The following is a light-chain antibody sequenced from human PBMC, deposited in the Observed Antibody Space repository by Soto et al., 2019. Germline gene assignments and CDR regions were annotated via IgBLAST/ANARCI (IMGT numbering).Light chain of an antibody. V-gene: IGKV3-20*01. CDR1: QSVGKNY. Sequence: EIVLTQSPGTLSLSPGERATLSCRASQSVGKNYLAWYQQKPGQAPRLLIYDASSRATGIPDRFSGSGSGTDFTLAIRLEPEDFAVYYCQQYATSPLTFGGGTKVEIQ. CDR3: QQYATSPLT. CDR2: DAS. J-gene: IGKJ4*01.